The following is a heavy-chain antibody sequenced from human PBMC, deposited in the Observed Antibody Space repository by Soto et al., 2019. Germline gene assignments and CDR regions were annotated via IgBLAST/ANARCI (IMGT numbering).Heavy chain of an antibody. CDR1: GGSFSGYY. CDR2: INHSGST. Sequence: QVQLQQWGAGLLKPSETLSLTCAVYGGSFSGYYWSWIRQPPGKGLEWIGEINHSGSTNYNPSLKSRVTISVDTSKHQFSLKLSSVTAADTAVYYCARGSSIAARRVFYYYMDVWGKGTTVTVSS. J-gene: IGHJ6*03. D-gene: IGHD6-6*01. V-gene: IGHV4-34*01. CDR3: ARGSSIAARRVFYYYMDV.